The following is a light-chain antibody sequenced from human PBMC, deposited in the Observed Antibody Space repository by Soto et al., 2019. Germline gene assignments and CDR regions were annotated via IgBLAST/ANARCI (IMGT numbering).Light chain of an antibody. Sequence: DVKMTQSPSTLSASVGCRVTITCRSSQNIDNWLAWYQQKLGKAPKLLIYKASSLETGVPSRFSGSGSGKEFSLTISNLEPDDFATYHCQQYYTNSQASFGQGTKVDIK. CDR1: QNIDNW. V-gene: IGKV1-5*03. CDR2: KAS. J-gene: IGKJ1*01. CDR3: QQYYTNSQAS.